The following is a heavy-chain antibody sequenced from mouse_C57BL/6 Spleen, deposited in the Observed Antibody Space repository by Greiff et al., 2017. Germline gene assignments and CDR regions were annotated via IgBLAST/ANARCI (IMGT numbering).Heavy chain of an antibody. Sequence: VQLKESGPELVKPGASVKISCKASGYSFTGYYMNWVKQSPEKSLEWIGEINPSTGGTTYNQKFKAKATLTVDKSSSTAYMQLKSLTSEDSAVYYCARSPGTRYFDVWGTGTTVTVSS. CDR2: INPSTGGT. D-gene: IGHD1-1*01. V-gene: IGHV1-42*01. CDR1: GYSFTGYY. CDR3: ARSPGTRYFDV. J-gene: IGHJ1*03.